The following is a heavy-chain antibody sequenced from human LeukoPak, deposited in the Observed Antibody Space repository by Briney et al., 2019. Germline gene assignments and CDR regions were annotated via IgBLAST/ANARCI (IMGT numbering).Heavy chain of an antibody. J-gene: IGHJ6*03. CDR1: GGSISSYY. CDR3: ARGWVRTSGVNGDIVATAPSCFYMFV. CDR2: IYYSGST. D-gene: IGHD5-12*01. V-gene: IGHV4-59*01. Sequence: SGTLSLTCTVSGGSISSYYWSWIRQPPGKGLEWIGYIYYSGSTNYNLSLKSRVTISVNTTKNHFFQKLSSVTAADTAVYYWARGWVRTSGVNGDIVATAPSCFYMFVGGKGDTFTVSS.